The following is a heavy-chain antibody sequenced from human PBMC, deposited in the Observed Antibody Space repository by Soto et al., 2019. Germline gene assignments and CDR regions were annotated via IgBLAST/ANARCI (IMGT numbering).Heavy chain of an antibody. CDR3: ASVTFGGVVLAH. D-gene: IGHD3-16*01. J-gene: IGHJ4*02. CDR1: GGSFSGYY. V-gene: IGHV4-34*01. CDR2: INHSGSA. Sequence: SETLSLTCAVYGGSFSGYYWSWIRQPPGRGLEWIGEINHSGSANYNPSLKRRVTISIDTSKKQISLNLTSVTDADTAVYYCASVTFGGVVLAHWGQGTLVTVSS.